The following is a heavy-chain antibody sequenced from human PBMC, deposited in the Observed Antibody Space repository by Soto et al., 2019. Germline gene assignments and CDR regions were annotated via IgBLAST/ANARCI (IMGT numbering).Heavy chain of an antibody. J-gene: IGHJ4*02. CDR3: ARDPSGSYLFDY. V-gene: IGHV3-33*01. CDR2: IWYDGSNK. CDR1: GFTFSSYG. D-gene: IGHD1-26*01. Sequence: QVQLVESGGGVVQPGRSLRLSCAASGFTFSSYGMHWVSQAPGKGLEWVAVIWYDGSNKYYADSVKGRFTISRDNSKNTLYLQMNSLRAEDTAVYYCARDPSGSYLFDYWGQGTLVTVSS.